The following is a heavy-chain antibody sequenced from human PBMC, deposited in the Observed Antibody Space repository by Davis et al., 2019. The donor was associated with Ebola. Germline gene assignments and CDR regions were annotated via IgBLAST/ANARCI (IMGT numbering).Heavy chain of an antibody. D-gene: IGHD3-10*01. V-gene: IGHV1-18*01. CDR2: ISAYNDNP. Sequence: ASVTVSCKASGYTFTRYGITWVRQAPGQGLEWMGWISAYNDNPNYAQKLQGRVTMTTDTSTSTAYMELRTLRSDDTAVYYCARDMGMVHEANWFDPWGQGTLVTVSS. J-gene: IGHJ5*02. CDR3: ARDMGMVHEANWFDP. CDR1: GYTFTRYG.